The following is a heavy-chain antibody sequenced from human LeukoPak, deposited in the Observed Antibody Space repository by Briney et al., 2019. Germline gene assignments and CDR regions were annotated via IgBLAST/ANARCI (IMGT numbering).Heavy chain of an antibody. Sequence: SETLSLTCTVSGGSISSSSYYWGWIRQPPGKGLEWIGSIYYSGSTYYNPSLKSRVTISVDTSKNQFSLKLSSVTAADTAVYYCARDRPIFGAPEDSDAFDIWGQGTMVTVSS. V-gene: IGHV4-39*07. CDR1: GGSISSSSYY. CDR2: IYYSGST. D-gene: IGHD3-3*01. J-gene: IGHJ3*02. CDR3: ARDRPIFGAPEDSDAFDI.